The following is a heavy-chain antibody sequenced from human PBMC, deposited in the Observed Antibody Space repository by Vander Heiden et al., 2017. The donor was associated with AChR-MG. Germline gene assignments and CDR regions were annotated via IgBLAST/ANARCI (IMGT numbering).Heavy chain of an antibody. V-gene: IGHV3-23*01. D-gene: IGHD3-22*01. Sequence: LRLSCAASGFTFSSYAMSWVRQAPGKGLGWVSAISGSGGSTYYADSVKGRFTISRDNSKNTLYLQMNSLRAEDTAVYYCAKVKGRNYYDSSGHRLDYWGQGTLVTVSS. CDR3: AKVKGRNYYDSSGHRLDY. CDR1: GFTFSSYA. J-gene: IGHJ4*02. CDR2: ISGSGGST.